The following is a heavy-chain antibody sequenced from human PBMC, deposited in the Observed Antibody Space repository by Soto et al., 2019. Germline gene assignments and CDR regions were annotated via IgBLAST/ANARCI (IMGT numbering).Heavy chain of an antibody. D-gene: IGHD3-22*01. Sequence: SETLSLTCTVSGDSIGSYYWNWIRQPPGKGLEWIGYVSFRGSTSYNPSLKSRVSISVDTSKNQFSLRLSSVTAADTAVYYCARSREMYYYDSSGYYDYWGQGTLVTVSS. J-gene: IGHJ4*02. CDR3: ARSREMYYYDSSGYYDY. CDR1: GDSIGSYY. CDR2: VSFRGST. V-gene: IGHV4-59*01.